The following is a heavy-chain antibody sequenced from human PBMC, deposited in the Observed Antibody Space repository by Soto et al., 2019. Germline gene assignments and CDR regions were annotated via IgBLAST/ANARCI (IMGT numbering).Heavy chain of an antibody. CDR1: GYTFSNYG. Sequence: ASVKVSCKASGYTFSNYGLRWVRQAPGQGLEWMGWISGYNGNTNYAERLQGRVTMTTDTSTSTAYMELRSLRYDDTAVYYCAREGQLGYWGQGTPVTVSS. CDR3: AREGQLGY. D-gene: IGHD6-6*01. CDR2: ISGYNGNT. V-gene: IGHV1-18*01. J-gene: IGHJ4*02.